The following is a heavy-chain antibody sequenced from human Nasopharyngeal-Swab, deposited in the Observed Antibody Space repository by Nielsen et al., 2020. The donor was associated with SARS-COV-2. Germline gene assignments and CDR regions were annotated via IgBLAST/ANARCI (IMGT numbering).Heavy chain of an antibody. CDR3: ASLSGGPMIPYFDY. D-gene: IGHD3-22*01. V-gene: IGHV4-31*03. CDR2: IYYSGST. Sequence: SETLSLTCTVSGGSISSGGYYWSWIRQHPGKGLEWIGYIYYSGSTYYNPSLKSRVTISVDTSKNQFSLKLSSVTAADTAVYYCASLSGGPMIPYFDYWGQGTLVTVSS. J-gene: IGHJ4*02. CDR1: GGSISSGGYY.